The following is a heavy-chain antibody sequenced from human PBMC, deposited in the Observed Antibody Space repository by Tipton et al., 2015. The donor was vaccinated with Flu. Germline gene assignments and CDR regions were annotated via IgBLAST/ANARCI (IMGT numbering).Heavy chain of an antibody. CDR2: IYYSGST. D-gene: IGHD6-13*01. V-gene: IGHV4-59*01. CDR3: ASFLAAASGNYYFDY. CDR1: GGSISSYY. Sequence: GLVKPSETLSLTCTVSGGSISSYYWSWIRQPPGKGLEWIGYIYYSGSTNYNPSLKSRVTISVDTSKNQFSLKLSSVTAADTAVYYCASFLAAASGNYYFDYWGQGTLVTVSS. J-gene: IGHJ4*02.